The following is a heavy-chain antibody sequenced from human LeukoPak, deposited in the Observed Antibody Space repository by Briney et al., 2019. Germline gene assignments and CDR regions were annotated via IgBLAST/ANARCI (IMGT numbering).Heavy chain of an antibody. J-gene: IGHJ4*02. CDR2: ISGSGASR. CDR1: GFSFSDYA. CDR3: AKVKITMIVVVVTTNGFFDY. V-gene: IGHV3-23*01. D-gene: IGHD3-22*01. Sequence: GGSLRLSCAASGFSFSDYAMSWVRQAPGKGPEWVSGISGSGASRYYEDSVKGRFTISRDNAKNTLYLQMNSLSAEGTAVYYCAKVKITMIVVVVTTNGFFDYWGQGTLVTVSS.